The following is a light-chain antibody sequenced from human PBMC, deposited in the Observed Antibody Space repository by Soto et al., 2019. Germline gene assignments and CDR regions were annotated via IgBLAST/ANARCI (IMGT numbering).Light chain of an antibody. J-gene: IGKJ1*01. V-gene: IGKV1D-12*01. CDR3: QQANSFPRT. Sequence: DIQMTQSPSSVSASVGDRVAITCRASQSVSSALAWYQQKPGKAPKLLIYAASTLQNGVTSRFSGSGSGTDFTLTISSLQPEDSATYYCQQANSFPRTFGQGTKVEI. CDR2: AAS. CDR1: QSVSSA.